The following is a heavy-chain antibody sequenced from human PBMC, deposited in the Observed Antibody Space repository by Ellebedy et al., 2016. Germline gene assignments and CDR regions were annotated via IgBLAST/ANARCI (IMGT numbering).Heavy chain of an antibody. CDR3: VRDREGFDY. CDR1: GGTFSSYA. J-gene: IGHJ4*02. V-gene: IGHV1-46*04. CDR2: VYPYDGST. Sequence: ASVKVSCKASGGTFSSYAISWVRQAPGQGLEWMGMVYPYDGSTYYLQKLQGRVTMTRDTSTSTVYMELSSLRSEDTAVYYCVRDREGFDYWGPGTLVTVSS.